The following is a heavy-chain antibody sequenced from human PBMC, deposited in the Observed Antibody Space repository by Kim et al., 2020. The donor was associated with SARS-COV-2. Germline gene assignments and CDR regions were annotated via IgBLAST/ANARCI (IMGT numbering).Heavy chain of an antibody. Sequence: ASVTVSCKVSGYTLTELSMHWVRQAPGKGLEWMGGFDPEDGETIYAQKFQGRVTMTEDTSTDTAYMELSSLRSEDTAVYYCATVGYCSGGSCYEYPAIFDYWGQGTLVTVSS. CDR3: ATVGYCSGGSCYEYPAIFDY. CDR2: FDPEDGET. J-gene: IGHJ4*02. D-gene: IGHD2-15*01. CDR1: GYTLTELS. V-gene: IGHV1-24*01.